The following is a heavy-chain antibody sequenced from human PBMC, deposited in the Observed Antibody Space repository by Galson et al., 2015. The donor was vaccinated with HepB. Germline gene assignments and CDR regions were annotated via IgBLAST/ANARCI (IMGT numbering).Heavy chain of an antibody. CDR3: ARAPYGDYGSDYYYMDV. V-gene: IGHV3-21*01. CDR1: GFTFSSYS. Sequence: SLRLSCAASGFTFSSYSMNWVRQAPGKGLEWVSSISSSSSYIYYADSVKGRFTISRDNAKNSLYLQMNSLRAEDTAVYYCARAPYGDYGSDYYYMDVWGKGTTVTVSS. D-gene: IGHD4-17*01. J-gene: IGHJ6*03. CDR2: ISSSSSYI.